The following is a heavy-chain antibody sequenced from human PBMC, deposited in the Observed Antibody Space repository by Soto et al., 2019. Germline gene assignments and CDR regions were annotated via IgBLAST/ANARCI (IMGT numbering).Heavy chain of an antibody. CDR2: IYPGDSDT. Sequence: LGESLKISCKGSGYSFTSYWIGWVRQMPGKGLEWMGIIYPGDSDTRYSPSFQGQVTISADKSISTAYLQWSSLKASDTAMYYCASQAYSPEVAGTRVGYLQNWGQGTLVTVSS. V-gene: IGHV5-51*01. D-gene: IGHD6-19*01. CDR3: ASQAYSPEVAGTRVGYLQN. CDR1: GYSFTSYW. J-gene: IGHJ1*01.